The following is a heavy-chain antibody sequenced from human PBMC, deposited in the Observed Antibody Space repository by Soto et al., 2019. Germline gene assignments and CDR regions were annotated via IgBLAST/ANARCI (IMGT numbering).Heavy chain of an antibody. J-gene: IGHJ1*01. Sequence: PSETLSLTCTVSGGSVSSGSYYWSWIRQPPGKGLEWIGYIYYSGSTNYNPSLKSRVTISVDTSKNQFSLKLSSVTAADTAVYYCARGAPVSIHHWGQGPLVTLSS. CDR2: IYYSGST. CDR1: GGSVSSGSYY. V-gene: IGHV4-61*01. CDR3: ARGAPVSIHH.